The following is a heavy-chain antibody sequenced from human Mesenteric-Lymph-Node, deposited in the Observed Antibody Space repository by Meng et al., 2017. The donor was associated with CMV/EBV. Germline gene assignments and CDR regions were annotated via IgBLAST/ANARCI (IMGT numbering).Heavy chain of an antibody. J-gene: IGHJ6*02. CDR2: IRYDGSNK. D-gene: IGHD1-14*01. CDR3: AKVIRLTNYYYYGMDV. V-gene: IGHV3-30*02. Sequence: GESLKISCAASGFTFSSYGMHWVRQAPGKGLEWVAFIRYDGSNKYYADSVKGRFTISRDNSKNTLYLQMNSLRAEDTAVYYCAKVIRLTNYYYYGMDVWGQGTTVTVSS. CDR1: GFTFSSYG.